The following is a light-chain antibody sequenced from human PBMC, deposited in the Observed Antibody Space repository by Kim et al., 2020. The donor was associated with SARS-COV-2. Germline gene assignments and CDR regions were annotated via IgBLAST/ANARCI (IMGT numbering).Light chain of an antibody. CDR1: SSDVGHYNY. J-gene: IGLJ2*01. Sequence: QSALTQPRSVSGSPGQSVTISCTGTSSDVGHYNYVSWYQQHPGKAPKFMIYDVSKRPSGVPDRFSGSKSGNTASLTISGLQAEDEADYYCCSYAGSYTVVFGGGTQLTVL. CDR3: CSYAGSYTVV. V-gene: IGLV2-11*01. CDR2: DVS.